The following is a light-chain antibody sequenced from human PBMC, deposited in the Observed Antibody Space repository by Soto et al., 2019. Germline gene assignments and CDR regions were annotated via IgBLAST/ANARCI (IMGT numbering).Light chain of an antibody. J-gene: IGLJ1*01. CDR1: SSDVGDYNY. V-gene: IGLV2-14*01. CDR3: SSYAGSNNYV. Sequence: QSALTQPASVSGSPGQSITISCTGTSSDVGDYNYVSWYQQHPGKAPKLLIYDVSNRPSGISDRFSASKSGNTASLTISGLQAEDEADYYCSSYAGSNNYVFGTGTKVTVL. CDR2: DVS.